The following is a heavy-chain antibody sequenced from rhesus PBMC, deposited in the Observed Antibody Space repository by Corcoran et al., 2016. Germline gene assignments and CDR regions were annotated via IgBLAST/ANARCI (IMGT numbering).Heavy chain of an antibody. D-gene: IGHD3-3*01. CDR3: ARDFGQDY. CDR2: IRHKANGGTT. Sequence: EVQLVESGGGLVQPGGSLRLSCAASGFTFSDSYMSWDRQAPGKGTEWVGFIRHKANGGTTEYAAYVKGRFTISRDDSKSMASLQMNSLKTEDTAVYYCARDFGQDYWGQGVLVTVSS. CDR1: GFTFSDSY. J-gene: IGHJ4*01. V-gene: IGHV3S22*01.